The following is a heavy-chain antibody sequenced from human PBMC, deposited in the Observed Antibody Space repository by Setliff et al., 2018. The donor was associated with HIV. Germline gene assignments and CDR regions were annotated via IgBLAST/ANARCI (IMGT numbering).Heavy chain of an antibody. V-gene: IGHV4-59*11. CDR1: GDSISSHS. D-gene: IGHD1-26*01. CDR2: LYHSGSP. CDR3: ARVGSHTSPEDAFDI. J-gene: IGHJ3*02. Sequence: PSETLSLTCTVSGDSISSHSWSWIRQPPGKGLEWIGTLYHSGSPIYNSSLKSRVTISGDPSNNQLSLSLSSVTAADTAVYYCARVGSHTSPEDAFDIWGQGTLVTVSS.